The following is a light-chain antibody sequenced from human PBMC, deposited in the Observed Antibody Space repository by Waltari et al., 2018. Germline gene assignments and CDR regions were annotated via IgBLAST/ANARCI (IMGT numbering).Light chain of an antibody. CDR3: QQYNNWPLT. V-gene: IGKV3-15*01. J-gene: IGKJ3*01. CDR2: DAS. Sequence: DIMMTQSPATLSVSPGDRATLSCGASQTVTNKLAWYQQKPGQAPRVLIYDASTRATGIPARFSGSQSGTEFTLTITSLQSEDFGIYYCQQYNNWPLTFGPGTKVDIK. CDR1: QTVTNK.